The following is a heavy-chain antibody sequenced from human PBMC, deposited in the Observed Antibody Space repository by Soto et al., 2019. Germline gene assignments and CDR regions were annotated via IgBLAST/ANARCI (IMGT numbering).Heavy chain of an antibody. CDR3: AREYYYTMDV. Sequence: QVQLVESGGGLVRPGGSLRLSCEASGFTFRDYYMTWFSQAPGKGLEWLSYIDSSTKYTKYADSVKGRFTISRDNAKNSLYLQMNSLRADDTAVYYCAREYYYTMDVWGQGTMVTVSS. CDR1: GFTFRDYY. J-gene: IGHJ6*02. CDR2: IDSSTKYT. V-gene: IGHV3-11*05.